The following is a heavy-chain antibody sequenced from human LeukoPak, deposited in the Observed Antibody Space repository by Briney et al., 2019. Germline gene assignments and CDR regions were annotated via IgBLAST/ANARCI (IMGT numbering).Heavy chain of an antibody. CDR2: INSDGSST. D-gene: IGHD3-22*01. J-gene: IGHJ5*02. CDR3: AREWDHYDSTQNWFDP. Sequence: GSLRLSCAASGFTFRSYWMHWVRQAPGKGLVWVSRINSDGSSTSYADSVKGRFTISRDNAKNTLYLQMNSLRAEDTAVYYCAREWDHYDSTQNWFDPWGQGTLVTVSS. CDR1: GFTFRSYW. V-gene: IGHV3-74*01.